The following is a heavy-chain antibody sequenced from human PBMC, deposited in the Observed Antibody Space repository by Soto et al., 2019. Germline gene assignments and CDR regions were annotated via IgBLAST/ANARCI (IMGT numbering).Heavy chain of an antibody. CDR2: ISSSSSTI. Sequence: EVQLVESGGGLVQPGGSLRLSCAASGFTFNNVGMNWVRQAPGKGLEWVSYISSSSSTIYYADSVKGRFTISRDNAKNSLYLKMSSLRAKDTAVYYCARGYSSGWYSWFDPWGQGTLVTVSS. D-gene: IGHD6-19*01. V-gene: IGHV3-48*01. CDR3: ARGYSSGWYSWFDP. J-gene: IGHJ5*02. CDR1: GFTFNNVG.